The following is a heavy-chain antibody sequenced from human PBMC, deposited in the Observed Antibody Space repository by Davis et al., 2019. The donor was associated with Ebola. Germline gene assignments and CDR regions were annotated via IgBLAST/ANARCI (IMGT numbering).Heavy chain of an antibody. J-gene: IGHJ4*02. CDR3: TLNAQLVRGEDY. V-gene: IGHV3-73*01. CDR1: GFTFSGSG. Sequence: GESLKISCAASGFTFSGSGMHWVRQASGKGLEWVGRIRSKANSYATAYAASVKGRFTISRDDSKNTAYLQMNSLKTEDTAVYYCTLNAQLVRGEDYWGQGTLVTVSS. D-gene: IGHD6-6*01. CDR2: IRSKANSYAT.